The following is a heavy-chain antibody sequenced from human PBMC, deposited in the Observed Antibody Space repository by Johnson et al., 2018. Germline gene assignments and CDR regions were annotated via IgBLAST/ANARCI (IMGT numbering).Heavy chain of an antibody. CDR3: AREKDGDYDYYYYGMDV. J-gene: IGHJ6*02. CDR2: IYPGDSDT. D-gene: IGHD4-17*01. CDR1: GYSFTSYW. Sequence: VQLVESGAEVKEPGESLKISCKGSGYSFTSYWIGWVRQMPGKGLEWMGIIYPGDSDTSYSPSFQGQVSISADKSISTAYLQWSSLKASDTAMYYCAREKDGDYDYYYYGMDVWGQGTTVTVSS. V-gene: IGHV5-51*01.